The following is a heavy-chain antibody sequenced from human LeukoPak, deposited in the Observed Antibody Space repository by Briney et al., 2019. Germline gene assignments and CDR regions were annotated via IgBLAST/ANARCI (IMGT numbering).Heavy chain of an antibody. J-gene: IGHJ4*02. CDR1: GYTFTSYD. D-gene: IGHD2-15*01. Sequence: GASVKVSCKSSGYTFTSYDINWVRQATGQGLEWMGWMNPNSGNTGYAHKFQDRVTMTSNTSISTAYMELSSRRTEDTTVYYGARGFRSDATIDYGGQGTLVTVSS. V-gene: IGHV1-8*01. CDR2: MNPNSGNT. CDR3: ARGFRSDATIDY.